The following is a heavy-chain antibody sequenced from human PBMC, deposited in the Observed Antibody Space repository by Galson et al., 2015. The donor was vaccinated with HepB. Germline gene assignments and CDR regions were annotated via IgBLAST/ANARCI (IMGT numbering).Heavy chain of an antibody. Sequence: SLRLSCAASGFTFSSYGMHWVRQAPGKGLEWVAVIWYDGSNKYYADSVKGRFTISRDNSKNTLYLQMNSLRAEDTAVYYCARESVSHSSSWYYDYWGQGTLVTVSS. CDR3: ARESVSHSSSWYYDY. CDR1: GFTFSSYG. V-gene: IGHV3-33*01. CDR2: IWYDGSNK. J-gene: IGHJ4*02. D-gene: IGHD6-13*01.